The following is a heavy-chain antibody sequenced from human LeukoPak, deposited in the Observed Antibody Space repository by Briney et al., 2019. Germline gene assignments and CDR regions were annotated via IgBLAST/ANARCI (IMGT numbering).Heavy chain of an antibody. CDR2: IIPIFGTA. J-gene: IGHJ6*02. CDR3: ARDRRGYSYGYRYYYGMDV. V-gene: IGHV1-69*13. CDR1: GYTFTNYY. D-gene: IGHD5-18*01. Sequence: SVKVSCKTSGYTFTNYYIHWVRQAPGQGLEWMGGIIPIFGTANYAQKFQGRVTITADESTSTAYMELSSLRSEDTAVYYCARDRRGYSYGYRYYYGMDVWGQGTTVTVSS.